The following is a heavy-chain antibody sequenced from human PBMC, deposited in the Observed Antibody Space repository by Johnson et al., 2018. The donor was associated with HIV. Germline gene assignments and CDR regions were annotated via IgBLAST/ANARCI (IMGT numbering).Heavy chain of an antibody. CDR1: GFAFSNYA. D-gene: IGHD6-13*01. V-gene: IGHV3-30*14. J-gene: IGHJ3*02. CDR2: ISYDGSNK. CDR3: ARKGMRRSIAAAGADAFDI. Sequence: QVQLVESGGGVVQPGGSLRLSCAASGFAFSNYAMHWVRQAPGKGLEWMAIISYDGSNKYYADSVKGRFTISRDNAKNSLYLQMNSLRAGDTAVYYCARKGMRRSIAAAGADAFDIWGQGTMVTVSS.